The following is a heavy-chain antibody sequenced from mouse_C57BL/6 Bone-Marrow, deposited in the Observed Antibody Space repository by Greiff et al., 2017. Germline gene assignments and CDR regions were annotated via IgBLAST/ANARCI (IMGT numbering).Heavy chain of an antibody. Sequence: VQLVESGPGLVQPSQSLSITCTVSGFSLTSYGVHWVRQSPGKGLEWLGVIWRGGSTDYNAAFMYRLSITKDNSTSQVFFKMNSLQADDTAIYYCAKTRTYGSSWYFDVWGTGTTVTVSS. CDR2: IWRGGST. V-gene: IGHV2-5*01. J-gene: IGHJ1*03. D-gene: IGHD1-1*01. CDR1: GFSLTSYG. CDR3: AKTRTYGSSWYFDV.